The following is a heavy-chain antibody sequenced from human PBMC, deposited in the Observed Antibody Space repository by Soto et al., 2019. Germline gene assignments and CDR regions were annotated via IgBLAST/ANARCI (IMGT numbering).Heavy chain of an antibody. V-gene: IGHV3-21*01. CDR1: GFTFSSYS. CDR2: ISSSSSYI. D-gene: IGHD6-13*01. Sequence: EVQLVESGGGLVKPGGSLRLSCAASGFTFSSYSMNWVRQAPGKGLEWVSSISSSSSYIYYADSVKGRFTISRDNAKNSLYLQMNSLRAEDMAVYYCARDRGGGIAAAGPTPTFPVYYGMDVWGQGTTVTVSS. CDR3: ARDRGGGIAAAGPTPTFPVYYGMDV. J-gene: IGHJ6*02.